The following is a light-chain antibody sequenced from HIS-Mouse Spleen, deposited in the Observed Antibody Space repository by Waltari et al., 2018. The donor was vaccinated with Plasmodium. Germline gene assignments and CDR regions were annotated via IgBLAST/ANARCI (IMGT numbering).Light chain of an antibody. J-gene: IGLJ3*02. V-gene: IGLV3-10*01. CDR3: YSTDSSGNHRV. CDR2: DDS. Sequence: SYELTQPPSVSVYPGQTARITCSGDALPKKYASWYKQKSGQAPGLVIYDDSKRPSGIPERFSGSSSGTMATLTISGAQVEDEADYYCYSTDSSGNHRVFGGGTKLTVL. CDR1: ALPKKY.